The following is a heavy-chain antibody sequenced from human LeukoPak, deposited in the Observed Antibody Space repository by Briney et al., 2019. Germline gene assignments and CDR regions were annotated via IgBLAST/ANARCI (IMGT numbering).Heavy chain of an antibody. J-gene: IGHJ4*02. CDR3: ARGSGWYDY. D-gene: IGHD6-19*01. CDR1: GFTFSSYS. Sequence: GGSLRLSCAASGFTFSSYSMNWVRQAPGKGLEWVSYISSSSSTIYYVDSVKGRFTISRDNAKNSLYLQMNSLRAEDTAVYYCARGSGWYDYWGQGTLVTVSS. V-gene: IGHV3-48*04. CDR2: ISSSSSTI.